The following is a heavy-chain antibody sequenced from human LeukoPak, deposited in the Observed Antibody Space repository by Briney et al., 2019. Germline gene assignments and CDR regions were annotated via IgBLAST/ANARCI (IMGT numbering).Heavy chain of an antibody. D-gene: IGHD2-15*01. Sequence: SETLSLTCAVYGGSFSGYYWSWIRQPPGKGLEWIGEINHSGSTNYNPSLKSRVTISVDTSKNQFSLKLSSVTAADTAVYYCARVRGAVAGSKHYMDVWGKGTTVTVFS. V-gene: IGHV4-34*01. J-gene: IGHJ6*03. CDR1: GGSFSGYY. CDR2: INHSGST. CDR3: ARVRGAVAGSKHYMDV.